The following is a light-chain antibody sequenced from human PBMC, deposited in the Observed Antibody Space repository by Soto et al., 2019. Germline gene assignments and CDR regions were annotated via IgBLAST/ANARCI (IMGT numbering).Light chain of an antibody. V-gene: IGKV3-15*01. CDR1: QSVSSN. Sequence: IVMTQSPATLSVSPGERATLSCRASQSVSSNLAWYQQKAGQAPRLLMYGASTRAIGIPGRFSGSGSGTEFTLTISSLQSEDFAVYYCQQYNNWPRTFGQGTKVDIK. J-gene: IGKJ1*01. CDR3: QQYNNWPRT. CDR2: GAS.